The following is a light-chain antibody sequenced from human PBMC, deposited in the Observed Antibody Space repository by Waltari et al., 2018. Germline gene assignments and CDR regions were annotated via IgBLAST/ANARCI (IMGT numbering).Light chain of an antibody. CDR1: QNIRSY. CDR2: AAS. V-gene: IGKV1-39*01. J-gene: IGKJ2*03. CDR3: QASYTTPYS. Sequence: DLQMTQSPSSLSASVGDRVPISCRASQNIRSYFSWYQQKPGIAPKLVIYAASTLQSGVPSRFSGSGSGTNFTLTITSLQAEDFATYFCQASYTTPYSFGQGTKVEIK.